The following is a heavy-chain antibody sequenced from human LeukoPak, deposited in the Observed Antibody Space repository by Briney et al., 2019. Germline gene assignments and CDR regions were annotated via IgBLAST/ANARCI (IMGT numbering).Heavy chain of an antibody. CDR3: ARAKKQILAYGMDV. J-gene: IGHJ6*02. CDR2: MNPNSGNT. Sequence: ASVKVSCKASGYTFTSYDINWVRQATGQGREWMGWMNPNSGNTGYAQKFQGRVTMTRNTSISTAYMELSSLRSEDTAVYYCARAKKQILAYGMDVWGQGTTVTVSS. CDR1: GYTFTSYD. D-gene: IGHD3-3*01. V-gene: IGHV1-8*01.